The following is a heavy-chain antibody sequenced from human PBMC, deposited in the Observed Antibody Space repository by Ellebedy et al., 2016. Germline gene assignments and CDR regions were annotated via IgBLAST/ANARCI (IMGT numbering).Heavy chain of an antibody. Sequence: SETLSLTCAVYGGSFSGYYWSWIRQPPGKGLEWIGEINHSGSTNYNPSLKSRVTISVDTSKNQFSLKLSSVTAADTAVYYCARVAPDDEYCSSTSCYEWFWFDPWGQGTLVTVSS. CDR2: INHSGST. CDR3: ARVAPDDEYCSSTSCYEWFWFDP. D-gene: IGHD2-2*01. CDR1: GGSFSGYY. J-gene: IGHJ5*02. V-gene: IGHV4-34*01.